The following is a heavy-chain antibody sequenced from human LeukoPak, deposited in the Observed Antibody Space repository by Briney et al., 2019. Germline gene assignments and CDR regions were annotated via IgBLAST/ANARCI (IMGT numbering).Heavy chain of an antibody. CDR2: LIPILGIA. V-gene: IGHV1-69*04. D-gene: IGHD5-18*01. CDR3: ARELGGYSYGFHSYYYYGMDV. J-gene: IGHJ6*02. Sequence: ASMKVSCKASGGTFSSSAISWVSQAPGQGLEWMGRLIPILGIANYAQKFQGRVTITADKSTSTAYMELSSLRSEDTAVYYCARELGGYSYGFHSYYYYGMDVWGQGTTVTVSS. CDR1: GGTFSSSA.